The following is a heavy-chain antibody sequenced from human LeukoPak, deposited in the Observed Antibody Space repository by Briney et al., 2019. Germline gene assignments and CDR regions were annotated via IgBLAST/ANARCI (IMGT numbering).Heavy chain of an antibody. V-gene: IGHV4-39*07. Sequence: SETLSLTCTVSGGSISSSSYYWGWIRQPPGKGLEWIGSIYHSGSTYYNPSLKSRVTISVDTSKNQFSLKLSSVTAADTAVYYCARVWGSSSDYWGQGTLVTVSS. CDR3: ARVWGSSSDY. D-gene: IGHD6-6*01. CDR2: IYHSGST. CDR1: GGSISSSSYY. J-gene: IGHJ4*02.